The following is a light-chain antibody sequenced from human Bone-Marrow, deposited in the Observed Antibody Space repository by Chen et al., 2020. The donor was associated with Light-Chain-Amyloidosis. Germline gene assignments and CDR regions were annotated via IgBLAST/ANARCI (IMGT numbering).Light chain of an antibody. CDR2: DDS. J-gene: IGLJ3*02. Sequence: SYVLTQPSSVSVAPGQTATIACGGNNIGSTSVHWYQQTPGQAPLLVVYDDSYRPSGIPERLSGSNSGNTATMTISRVEAGDEADYYCQVWDRSSDRPVCGGGTKLTVL. CDR3: QVWDRSSDRPV. V-gene: IGLV3-21*02. CDR1: NIGSTS.